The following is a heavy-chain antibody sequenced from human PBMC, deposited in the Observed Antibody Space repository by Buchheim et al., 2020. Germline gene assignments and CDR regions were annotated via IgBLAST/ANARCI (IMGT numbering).Heavy chain of an antibody. J-gene: IGHJ4*02. CDR1: GFTFSSYG. Sequence: QVQLVESGGGVVQPGRSLRLSCAASGFTFSSYGMHWVRQAPGKGLEWVAVIWYDGSNKYYADSVKGRFTISRDNSKNTLYLQMNSLRAEDTAVYYCARDGVTVWGSYSRRGYFDYWGQGTL. CDR3: ARDGVTVWGSYSRRGYFDY. V-gene: IGHV3-33*01. CDR2: IWYDGSNK. D-gene: IGHD3-16*01.